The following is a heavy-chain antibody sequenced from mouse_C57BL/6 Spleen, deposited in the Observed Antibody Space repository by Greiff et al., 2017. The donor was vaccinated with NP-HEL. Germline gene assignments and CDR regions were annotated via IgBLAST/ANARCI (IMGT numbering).Heavy chain of an antibody. CDR2: ISSGGDYI. D-gene: IGHD2-14*01. V-gene: IGHV5-9-1*02. Sequence: EVKLVESGEGLVKPGGSLKLSCAASGFTFSSYAMSWVRQTPEKRLEWVAYISSGGDYIYYADTVKGRFTISRDNARNTLYLQMSSLKSEDTAMYYGTRGGYDERVYAMDYWGQGTSVTVSS. J-gene: IGHJ4*01. CDR1: GFTFSSYA. CDR3: TRGGYDERVYAMDY.